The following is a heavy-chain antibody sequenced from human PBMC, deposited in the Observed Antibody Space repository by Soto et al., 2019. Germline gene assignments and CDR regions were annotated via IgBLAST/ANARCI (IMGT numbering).Heavy chain of an antibody. CDR3: ARDEIAVANRVGMDV. V-gene: IGHV1-69*06. CDR1: GGALRSYT. D-gene: IGHD6-19*01. Sequence: QVQLVQSGAEVKKPGSSVKVSCKASGGALRSYTISWLRQAPGQGLEWMGGITPIFGAADYAQKFEGRVTISADKSTTTAYMELSNGTYADAAVYYCARDEIAVANRVGMDVWGQGTTVIVSS. CDR2: ITPIFGAA. J-gene: IGHJ6*02.